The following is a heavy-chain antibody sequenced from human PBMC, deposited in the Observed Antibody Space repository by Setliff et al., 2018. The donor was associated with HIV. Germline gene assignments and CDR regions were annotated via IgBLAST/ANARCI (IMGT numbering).Heavy chain of an antibody. V-gene: IGHV4-39*02. CDR2: IYYIGTT. CDR1: GGSISNSNYY. Sequence: KTSETLSLTCTVSGGSISNSNYYWGWIRQPPGKGLEWVGSIYYIGTTYYNPSLKSRVTTSIDTSKNDFSLKLTSVTAADTAMYYCARLASTRDWYFDLWGRGTLVTVSS. CDR3: ARLASTRDWYFDL. J-gene: IGHJ2*01.